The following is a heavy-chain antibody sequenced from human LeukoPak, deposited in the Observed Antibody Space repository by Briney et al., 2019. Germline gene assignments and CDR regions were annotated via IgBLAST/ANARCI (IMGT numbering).Heavy chain of an antibody. J-gene: IGHJ6*02. CDR2: IYPGDSDT. D-gene: IGHD2-15*01. CDR3: ARHQSPVVVAATKYEGYYYYYGMDV. V-gene: IGHV5-51*01. CDR1: GYTFTNYW. Sequence: GESLKISCKGSGYTFTNYWIGWVRQMPGKGLGWMGIIYPGDSDTRYSPSFQGQVTISADKSISTAYLQWSSLKASDTAMYYCARHQSPVVVAATKYEGYYYYYGMDVWGQGTTVTVSS.